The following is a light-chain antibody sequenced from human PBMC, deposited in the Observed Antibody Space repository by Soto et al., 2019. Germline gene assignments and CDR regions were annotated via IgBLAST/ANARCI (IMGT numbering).Light chain of an antibody. J-gene: IGKJ4*01. CDR1: QSVSSN. CDR3: QQYNNWPLT. CDR2: GAS. Sequence: VSLSLGARATLSCRASQSVSSNLAWYQQKPGQAPRLLIYGASTRATGIPARFSGSGSGTEFTLTISSLQSEDFTVYYCQQYNNWPLTFGGGTMVDIK. V-gene: IGKV3-15*01.